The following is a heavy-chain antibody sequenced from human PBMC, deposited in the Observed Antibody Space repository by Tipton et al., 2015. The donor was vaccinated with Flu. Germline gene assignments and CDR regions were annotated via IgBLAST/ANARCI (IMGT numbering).Heavy chain of an antibody. D-gene: IGHD3-10*02. J-gene: IGHJ4*02. CDR3: ARHTGDSVRGVIDY. V-gene: IGHV4-38-2*01. CDR2: VSRPGST. Sequence: TLSLTCAVSGDSISSDYYWGWIRQFPGKGLEWIGTVSRPGSTVYNPSLKSRVTISIDTSKNHFSLSMKSVTAADMAVYYCARHTGDSVRGVIDYWGQGTLVTVSS. CDR1: GDSISSDYY.